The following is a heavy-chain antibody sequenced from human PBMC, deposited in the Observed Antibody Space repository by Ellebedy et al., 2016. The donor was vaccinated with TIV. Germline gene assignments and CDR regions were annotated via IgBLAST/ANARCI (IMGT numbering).Heavy chain of an antibody. Sequence: ASVKVCCXASGYTFTSYDINWVRQATGQGLEWMAWMNPNSANTGYAQKFQGRVTLTRNTSISTAYMELSSLRSEDTAVYYCARAGGYYRSLDYWGQGTLVTVSS. CDR2: MNPNSANT. CDR1: GYTFTSYD. CDR3: ARAGGYYRSLDY. D-gene: IGHD3-10*01. J-gene: IGHJ4*02. V-gene: IGHV1-8*01.